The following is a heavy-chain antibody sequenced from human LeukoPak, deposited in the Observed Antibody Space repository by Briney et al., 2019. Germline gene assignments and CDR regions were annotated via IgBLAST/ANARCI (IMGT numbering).Heavy chain of an antibody. CDR2: INPNCGGT. CDR1: GYTFTGYY. D-gene: IGHD3-9*01. CDR3: AAGRNYDILTGTHNWFDP. J-gene: IGHJ5*02. V-gene: IGHV1-2*02. Sequence: ASVKVSCKASGYTFTGYYMHWVRQAPGQGLEWMGGINPNCGGTNYAQKFQGRVTMTRDTSISTAYMELSSLRSEDTAVYYCAAGRNYDILTGTHNWFDPWGQGTLVTVSS.